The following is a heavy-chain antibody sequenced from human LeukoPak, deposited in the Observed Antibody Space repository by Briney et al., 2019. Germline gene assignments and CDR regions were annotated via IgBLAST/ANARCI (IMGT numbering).Heavy chain of an antibody. D-gene: IGHD3-9*01. CDR1: GFTFSSYS. CDR2: ISSSGSNI. J-gene: IGHJ5*02. Sequence: GGSLRLSCAAYGFTFSSYSLNWVRQAPGKGLEWISYISSSGSNIDYADSVKGRFTISRDNGKNSLFLQMNSLRVEDTAVYYCARTAFDWSQVGGNWFDPWGQGTLVTVSS. V-gene: IGHV3-48*03. CDR3: ARTAFDWSQVGGNWFDP.